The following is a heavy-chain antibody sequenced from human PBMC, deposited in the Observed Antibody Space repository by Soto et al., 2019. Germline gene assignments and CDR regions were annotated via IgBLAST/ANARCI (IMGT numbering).Heavy chain of an antibody. J-gene: IGHJ6*02. D-gene: IGHD3-3*01. Sequence: QVQLVQSGAEVKKPGSSVKVSCKASGGTFSSYAISWVRQAPGQGLEWMGGIIPIFGTANYAQKFQGRVTITADKDTSTAYMELSSLRSEDTAVYYCARPGENDFWSGYYHYYGMDVWGQGTTVTVSS. CDR3: ARPGENDFWSGYYHYYGMDV. CDR1: GGTFSSYA. V-gene: IGHV1-69*06. CDR2: IIPIFGTA.